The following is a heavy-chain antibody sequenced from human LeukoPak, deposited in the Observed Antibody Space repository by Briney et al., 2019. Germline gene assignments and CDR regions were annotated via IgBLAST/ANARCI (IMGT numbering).Heavy chain of an antibody. CDR3: ASGSGRRYFDWIPKGDYYYGMDV. CDR1: GYTFTSYG. V-gene: IGHV1-18*01. Sequence: ASVKVSCKASGYTFTSYGISWVRQAPGQGLEWMGWISAYNGNTNYAQKLQGRVTMTEDTSTDTAYMELSSLRSEDTAVYYCASGSGRRYFDWIPKGDYYYGMDVWGQGTTVTVSS. CDR2: ISAYNGNT. J-gene: IGHJ6*02. D-gene: IGHD3-9*01.